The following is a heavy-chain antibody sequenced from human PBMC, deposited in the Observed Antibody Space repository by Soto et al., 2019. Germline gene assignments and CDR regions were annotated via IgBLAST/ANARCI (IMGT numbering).Heavy chain of an antibody. D-gene: IGHD6-19*01. J-gene: IGHJ5*02. CDR1: GFTFSSYS. V-gene: IGHV3-48*02. CDR3: ARSNSSGWQTGTGWFDP. CDR2: ISSSSSTI. Sequence: GGSLRLSCAASGFTFSSYSMNWVRQAPGKGLEWVSYISSSSSTIYYADSVKGRFTISRDNAKNSLYLQMNSLRDEDTAVYCCARSNSSGWQTGTGWFDPWGQGTLVTVSS.